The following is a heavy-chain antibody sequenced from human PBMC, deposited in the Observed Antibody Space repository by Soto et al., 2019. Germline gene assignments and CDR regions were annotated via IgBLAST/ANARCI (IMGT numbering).Heavy chain of an antibody. Sequence: PSETLSLTCTVSGGSISSGGYYWSWIRQHPGKGLEWIGYIYYSGSTYYNPSLKSRVTISLDTSRNQFSLKLSSVTAADTALYYCARAGGIYYYGMDVWGQGTTDTVSS. CDR1: GGSISSGGYY. J-gene: IGHJ6*02. D-gene: IGHD3-16*01. CDR3: ARAGGIYYYGMDV. V-gene: IGHV4-31*03. CDR2: IYYSGST.